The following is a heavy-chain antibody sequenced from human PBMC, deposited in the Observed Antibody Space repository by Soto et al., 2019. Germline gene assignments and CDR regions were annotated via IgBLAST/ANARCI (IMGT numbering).Heavy chain of an antibody. CDR1: GGSISSYY. D-gene: IGHD6-13*01. Sequence: SQTLSLTCTVSGGSISSYYWSWIRQPPGKGLEWIGYIYYSGSTNYNPSLKSRVTISVDTSKNQFSLKLSSVTAADTAVYYCARGGEQQLVRAPFDYWGQGTLVTVSS. CDR2: IYYSGST. J-gene: IGHJ4*02. V-gene: IGHV4-59*01. CDR3: ARGGEQQLVRAPFDY.